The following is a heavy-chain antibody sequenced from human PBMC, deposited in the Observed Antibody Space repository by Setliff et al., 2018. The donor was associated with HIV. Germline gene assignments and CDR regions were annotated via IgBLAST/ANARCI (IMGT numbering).Heavy chain of an antibody. D-gene: IGHD1-26*01. CDR1: GGSIIGRY. J-gene: IGHJ4*02. CDR3: AGGPGTTSIDY. CDR2: INHSGST. V-gene: IGHV4-34*01. Sequence: SETLSLTCTVSGGSIIGRYWSWIRQPAGKGLEWIGEINHSGSTNYNMSLWSRVTISLDASRNQFSLELISVTAADTAVYYCAGGPGTTSIDYWAQGTLVTVSS.